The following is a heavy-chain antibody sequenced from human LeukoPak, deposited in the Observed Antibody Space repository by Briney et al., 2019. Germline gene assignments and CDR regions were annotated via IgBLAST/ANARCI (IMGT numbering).Heavy chain of an antibody. CDR3: ARVDSSGYPDDYFDY. V-gene: IGHV4-59*01. D-gene: IGHD3-22*01. Sequence: PSETLSLTCTVSSGSISSYYWSWIRQPPGKGLEWIGYIYYSGSTNYNPSLKSRVTISVDTSKNQFSLKLSSVTAADTAVYYCARVDSSGYPDDYFDYWGQGTLVTVSS. CDR1: SGSISSYY. J-gene: IGHJ4*02. CDR2: IYYSGST.